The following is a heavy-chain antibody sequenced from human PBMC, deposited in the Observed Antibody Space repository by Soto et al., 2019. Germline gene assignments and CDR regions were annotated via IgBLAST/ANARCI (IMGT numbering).Heavy chain of an antibody. CDR3: ARGTFYYDTSGYYLSYFDS. D-gene: IGHD3-22*01. CDR1: GGSISSGDYY. CDR2: IYYRGNT. V-gene: IGHV4-30-4*01. J-gene: IGHJ4*02. Sequence: TLSLTCTVSGGSISSGDYYWSWIRQPPGKGLEWIGYIYYRGNTYYNPSLKSRVTISVDTSKNQFSLKLSSVTAADTAVYHCARGTFYYDTSGYYLSYFDSWGQGTLVTVSS.